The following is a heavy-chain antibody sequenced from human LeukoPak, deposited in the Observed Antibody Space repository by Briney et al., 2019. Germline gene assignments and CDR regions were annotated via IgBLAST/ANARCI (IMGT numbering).Heavy chain of an antibody. CDR1: XYTFTSYD. CDR3: AKYYFYDISSITD. V-gene: IGHV1-8*01. D-gene: IGHD3-22*01. J-gene: IGHJ4*02. CDR2: MIPNSGNT. Sequence: GASXXXXXKGSXYTFTSYDINXVRQATGQGVEWXVLMIPNSGNTGYAQKFQGRVTMTTNTSIITAYMELSSLRSEDTAVYYCAKYYFYDISSITDWGQGTLVTVSS.